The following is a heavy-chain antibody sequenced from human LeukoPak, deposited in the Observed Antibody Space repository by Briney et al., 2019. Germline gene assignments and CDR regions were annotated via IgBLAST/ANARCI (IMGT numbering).Heavy chain of an antibody. CDR2: INPNSGGT. V-gene: IGHV1-2*02. CDR1: GYTFTGYY. J-gene: IGHJ3*02. D-gene: IGHD6-19*01. CDR3: ARGLYSSGWSDSYAFDI. Sequence: ASVKVSCKASGYTFTGYYMHWVRQAPGQGLEWMGWINPNSGGTNYAQKFQGRVTMTRDTSISTAYMELSRLRSDDTAVCYCARGLYSSGWSDSYAFDIWGQGTMVTVSS.